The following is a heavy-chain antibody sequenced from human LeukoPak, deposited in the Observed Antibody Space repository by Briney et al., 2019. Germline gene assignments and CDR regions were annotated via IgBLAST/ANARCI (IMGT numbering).Heavy chain of an antibody. Sequence: GGSLRLSCAASGSAFSRSWIHWVRQAPGKGLVWVPHINNDASRTTYADSVRGRFTISRDNAKNTVSLQMNSPRAEDTAVYYCASDGAYAMAVWGQGTTVTVSS. CDR2: INNDASRT. D-gene: IGHD1-26*01. J-gene: IGHJ6*02. CDR3: ASDGAYAMAV. CDR1: GSAFSRSW. V-gene: IGHV3-74*01.